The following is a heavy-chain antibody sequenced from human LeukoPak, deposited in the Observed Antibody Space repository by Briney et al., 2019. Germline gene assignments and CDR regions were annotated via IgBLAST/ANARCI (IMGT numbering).Heavy chain of an antibody. CDR2: ISSSSSYI. D-gene: IGHD1-26*01. CDR1: GFTFSSYS. CDR3: ARDLIVGAIGFAY. J-gene: IGHJ4*02. V-gene: IGHV3-21*01. Sequence: GGSLRLSCAASGFTFSSYSMNWVRQARGKGLVWVSSISSSSSYIYYADSVKGGFTISRDNAKNSLYLKMNSLRAEDTAVYYCARDLIVGAIGFAYWGQGTLVTVSS.